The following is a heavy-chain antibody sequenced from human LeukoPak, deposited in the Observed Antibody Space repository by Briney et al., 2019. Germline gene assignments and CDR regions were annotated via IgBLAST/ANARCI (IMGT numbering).Heavy chain of an antibody. CDR1: GGSFSGYY. Sequence: SETLSLTCAVYGGSFSGYYWSWIRQPPGKGLEWIGEINHSGSTNYNPSLKSRVTISVDTSKNQFSLKLSSETAADTAVYYCATRIPRPRRGGYFDYWGQGTLVTVSS. J-gene: IGHJ4*02. CDR3: ATRIPRPRRGGYFDY. V-gene: IGHV4-34*01. D-gene: IGHD2-21*01. CDR2: INHSGST.